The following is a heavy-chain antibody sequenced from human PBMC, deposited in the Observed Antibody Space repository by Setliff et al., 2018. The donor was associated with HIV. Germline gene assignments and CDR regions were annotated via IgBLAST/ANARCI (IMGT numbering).Heavy chain of an antibody. V-gene: IGHV3-48*03. CDR2: ISSGGDSI. CDR3: ARDFRDYVGKFDY. J-gene: IGHJ4*02. CDR1: GFTFSSFE. D-gene: IGHD1-26*01. Sequence: GSLRLSCAASGFTFSSFEMNWVRQAPGKGLEWLSYISSGGDSIYYADSVKGRFTISRDNAKNSLFLQMNNLRAEDTAVYFCARDFRDYVGKFDYWGQGTLVTVSS.